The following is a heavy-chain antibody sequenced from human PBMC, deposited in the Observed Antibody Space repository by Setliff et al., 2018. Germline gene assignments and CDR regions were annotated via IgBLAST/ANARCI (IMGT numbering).Heavy chain of an antibody. CDR3: ARAGMASVNRKGVFEY. D-gene: IGHD3-10*01. V-gene: IGHV1-69*05. CDR1: GGTFSSFA. CDR2: LIPFFGTT. J-gene: IGHJ4*02. Sequence: SVKVSCKTSGGTFSSFAVSWVRQAPGQRPEWMGRLIPFFGTTIYAQKSQDRVTMTRDTSTSTVYLEVTSLTSEDTAVYYCARAGMASVNRKGVFEYWGQGTLVTVSS.